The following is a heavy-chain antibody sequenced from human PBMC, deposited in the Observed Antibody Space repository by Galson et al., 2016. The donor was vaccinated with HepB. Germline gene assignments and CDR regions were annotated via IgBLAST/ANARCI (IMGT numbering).Heavy chain of an antibody. CDR1: GDSVTTSNYY. CDR3: TRILPWFGQASNSFAL. V-gene: IGHV4-39*02. D-gene: IGHD3-10*01. J-gene: IGHJ1*01. Sequence: ETLSLTCAVSGDSVTTSNYYWGWIRQPPGKRLELIATMSYSGTTYYSPSLESRVTVSVDTSKNHFSLELHSVTAADTAVSFCTRILPWFGQASNSFALWGRGTLVTVSP. CDR2: MSYSGTT.